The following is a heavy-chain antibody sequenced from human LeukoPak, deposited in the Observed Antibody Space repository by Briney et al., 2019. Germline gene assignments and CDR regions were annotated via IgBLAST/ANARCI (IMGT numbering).Heavy chain of an antibody. J-gene: IGHJ4*02. D-gene: IGHD6-13*01. Sequence: GGSLRLSCAASGFTVSSKYISWVRQAPGKGLEWLSSISSTSIYIYYADSVKGRYTISRENAKNSLYLQMNSLRAEDTAVYYCVRDSGGIPDYWGQGTLVTVSS. V-gene: IGHV3-21*01. CDR1: GFTVSSKY. CDR3: VRDSGGIPDY. CDR2: ISSTSIYI.